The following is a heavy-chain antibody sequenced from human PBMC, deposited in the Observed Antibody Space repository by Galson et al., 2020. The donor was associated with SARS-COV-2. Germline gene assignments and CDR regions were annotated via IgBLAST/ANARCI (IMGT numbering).Heavy chain of an antibody. D-gene: IGHD5-12*01. CDR1: GFTFSSYA. CDR3: AREGAVATLIDY. J-gene: IGHJ4*02. CDR2: ISYDGSNK. V-gene: IGHV3-30*04. Sequence: GESLKISCAASGFTFSSYAMHWVRQAPGKGLEWVAVISYDGSNKYYADSVKGRFTISRDNSKNTLYLQMNSLRAEDTAVYYCAREGAVATLIDYWGQGTLVTVSS.